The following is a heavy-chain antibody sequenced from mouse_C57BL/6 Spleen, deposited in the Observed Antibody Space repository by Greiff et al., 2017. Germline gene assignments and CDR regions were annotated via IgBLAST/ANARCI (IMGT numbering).Heavy chain of an antibody. D-gene: IGHD4-1*01. V-gene: IGHV3-6*01. J-gene: IGHJ2*01. CDR1: GYSITSGYY. CDR3: ATNNWLYYFDD. CDR2: ISYDGSN. Sequence: EVQLQESGPGLVKPSQSLSLTCSVTGYSITSGYYWNWIRQFPGNKLEWMGYISYDGSNNYNPTLKNRISITRDTSKNPFFLKLNSVTTEDTATYYGATNNWLYYFDDWGQGTTLTVSS.